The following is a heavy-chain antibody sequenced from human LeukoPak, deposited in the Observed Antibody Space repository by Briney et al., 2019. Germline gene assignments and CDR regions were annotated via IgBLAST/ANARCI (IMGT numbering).Heavy chain of an antibody. CDR2: IYHSGST. D-gene: IGHD3-22*01. V-gene: IGHV4-30-2*01. CDR3: ARDYYDSGGPAYRFAY. CDR1: GGSISSGGYS. J-gene: IGHJ4*02. Sequence: SETLSLTCAVSGGSISSGGYSWSWIRQPPGKGLEWIGYIYHSGSTYYNPSLKSRVTISVDRSKNQFSLKLSSVTAADTAVYYCARDYYDSGGPAYRFAYGGQGPLVTVSS.